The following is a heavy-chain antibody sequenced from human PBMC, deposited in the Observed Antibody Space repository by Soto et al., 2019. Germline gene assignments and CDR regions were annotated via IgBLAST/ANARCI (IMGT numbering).Heavy chain of an antibody. CDR3: AGIYSGSPGGTLRY. D-gene: IGHD1-26*01. V-gene: IGHV4-39*07. CDR1: GCTILSTNYY. Sequence: LTCTVSGCTILSTNYYWGWIRQPPGKGLEWIGYIYHSGSTYYNPSLKSRVTISVDRSKNQFSLKLSSVTAADTAVYYCAGIYSGSPGGTLRYWGQG. CDR2: IYHSGST. J-gene: IGHJ4*02.